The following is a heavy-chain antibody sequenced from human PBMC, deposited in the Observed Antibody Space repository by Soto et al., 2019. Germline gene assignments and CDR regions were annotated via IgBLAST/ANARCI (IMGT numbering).Heavy chain of an antibody. CDR2: INAGNGNT. CDR3: ARGGSRYWYFDL. V-gene: IGHV1-3*01. CDR1: GYTFTSYA. D-gene: IGHD1-26*01. Sequence: QVQLVQSGAEVKKPGASVKVSCKASGYTFTSYAMHWVHQAPGQRLEWRGWINAGNGNTKYSQKFQGRVTITRDTSASTAFMELSSLRSEDTAVYYCARGGSRYWYFDLWGRGTLVTVSS. J-gene: IGHJ2*01.